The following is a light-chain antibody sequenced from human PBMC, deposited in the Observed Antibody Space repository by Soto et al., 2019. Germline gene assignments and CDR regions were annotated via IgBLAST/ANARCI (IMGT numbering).Light chain of an antibody. CDR2: EVT. Sequence: QSVLTQPPSASGSPGQSVTISCTGTSSDVGGYDYVSWYQQYPGKAPKLIIYEVTKRPSGVPDRFSGSKSGNTASLTISGLQAEDEADYYCSSYTSSSTLVFGTGTKVTVL. CDR1: SSDVGGYDY. V-gene: IGLV2-8*01. CDR3: SSYTSSSTLV. J-gene: IGLJ1*01.